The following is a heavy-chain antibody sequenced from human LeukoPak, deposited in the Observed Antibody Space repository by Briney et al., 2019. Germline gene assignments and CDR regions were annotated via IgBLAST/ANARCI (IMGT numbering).Heavy chain of an antibody. J-gene: IGHJ4*02. V-gene: IGHV3-23*01. Sequence: GSLRLSCTASGFTFGDYAMRWVRQAPGKGLEWVSAISGSGGSTYYADSVKGRFTISRDNSKNTLYLQMNSLRAEDTAVYYCAKGLEYSSSSGNFDYWGQGTLVTVSS. CDR3: AKGLEYSSSSGNFDY. D-gene: IGHD6-6*01. CDR2: ISGSGGST. CDR1: GFTFGDYA.